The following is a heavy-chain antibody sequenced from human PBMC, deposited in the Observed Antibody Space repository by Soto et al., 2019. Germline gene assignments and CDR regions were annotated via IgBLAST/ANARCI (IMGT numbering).Heavy chain of an antibody. V-gene: IGHV4-31*03. CDR1: GGSISSGGYY. J-gene: IGHJ4*02. CDR3: ARVRTLNYDSSGFGDY. Sequence: SSETLSLTCTVSGGSISSGGYYWSWIRQHPGKGLEWIGYIYYSGSTYYNPSLKSRVTISVDTSKNQFSLKLSSVTAADTAVYYCARVRTLNYDSSGFGDYWGQGTLVTVSS. D-gene: IGHD3-22*01. CDR2: IYYSGST.